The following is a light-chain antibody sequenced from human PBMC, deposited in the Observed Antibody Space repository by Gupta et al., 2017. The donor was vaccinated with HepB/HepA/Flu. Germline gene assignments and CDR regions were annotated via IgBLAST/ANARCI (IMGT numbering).Light chain of an antibody. J-gene: IGKJ3*01. CDR1: QSISSY. Sequence: IQLTQSPSSLSASVGDRVTITCRASQSISSYLNWYQQKPGKAPKLLIYAASSLQSGVPSRFSGSGSGTDFTLTISSLQPEDFATYYCQQSYSTPYTCGPGTKVDIK. CDR3: QQSYSTPYT. CDR2: AAS. V-gene: IGKV1-39*01.